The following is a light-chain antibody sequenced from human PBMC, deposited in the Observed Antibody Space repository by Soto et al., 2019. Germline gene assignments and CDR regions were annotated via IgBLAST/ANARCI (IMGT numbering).Light chain of an antibody. CDR2: EVT. CDR3: SSYTSSSTLD. CDR1: SSDVGGYNY. J-gene: IGLJ1*01. V-gene: IGLV2-14*01. Sequence: QSVLTQPASVSGSPGQSITSSCTGTSSDVGGYNYVSWYQHHPGKAPKLMIYEVTYRPSGVSNRFSASKSGNTASLTISGLRAEDEADYYCSSYTSSSTLDFGTGTKVTVL.